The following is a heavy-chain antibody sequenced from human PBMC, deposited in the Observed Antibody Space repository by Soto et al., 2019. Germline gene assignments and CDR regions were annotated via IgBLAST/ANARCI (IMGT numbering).Heavy chain of an antibody. V-gene: IGHV3-30-3*01. CDR1: GFTFSSYA. J-gene: IGHJ4*02. CDR2: ISYDGSDK. CDR3: VLWPPYYFDY. Sequence: PGGSLRLSCAASGFTFSSYARHWVRQAPGKGLEWVALISYDGSDKDYADSVKGRFTISRDNSKNTLYLQMNSLRAEDTAVYYCVLWPPYYFDYWGQGTLVTVSS. D-gene: IGHD3-10*01.